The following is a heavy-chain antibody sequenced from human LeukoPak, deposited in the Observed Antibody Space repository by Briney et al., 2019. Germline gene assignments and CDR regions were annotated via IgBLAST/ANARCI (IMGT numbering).Heavy chain of an antibody. J-gene: IGHJ6*02. V-gene: IGHV3-30-3*01. Sequence: GGSLRLSCAASGFTFSSYAMHWVRQAPGKGLEWVAIISYDGSNKYYADSVKGRFTISRDNSKNTLYLQMNSLRAEDTAVYYCARVNGGINVDTAMVAYYYYYGMDVWGQGTTVTVSS. CDR1: GFTFSSYA. D-gene: IGHD5-18*01. CDR3: ARVNGGINVDTAMVAYYYYYGMDV. CDR2: ISYDGSNK.